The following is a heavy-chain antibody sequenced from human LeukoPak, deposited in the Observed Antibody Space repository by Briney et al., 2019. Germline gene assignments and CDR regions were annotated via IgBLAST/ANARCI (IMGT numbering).Heavy chain of an antibody. Sequence: GASVKVSCKASGYTFTGYYMHWVRQAPGQGLEWMGWINPNSGGTNYAQKFQGRVTMTRDTSISTAYMELSRPRSDDTAVYYCARSRRFGELLPIYWGQGTLVTVSS. V-gene: IGHV1-2*02. CDR2: INPNSGGT. J-gene: IGHJ4*02. CDR3: ARSRRFGELLPIY. CDR1: GYTFTGYY. D-gene: IGHD3-10*01.